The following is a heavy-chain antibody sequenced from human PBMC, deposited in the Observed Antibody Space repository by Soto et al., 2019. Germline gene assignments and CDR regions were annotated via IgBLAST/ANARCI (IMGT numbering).Heavy chain of an antibody. V-gene: IGHV1-2*02. CDR2: INPNSGGT. CDR3: AKNFRAYSSSSRVGNWFDP. Sequence: GASVKVSCKASGYTFTGYYMHWVRQAPEQGLEWMGWINPNSGGTNYAQKFQGRVTMTRDTSISTAYMELSRLRSDDTAVYYCAKNFRAYSSSSRVGNWFDPWGQGTLVTVSS. J-gene: IGHJ5*02. CDR1: GYTFTGYY. D-gene: IGHD6-6*01.